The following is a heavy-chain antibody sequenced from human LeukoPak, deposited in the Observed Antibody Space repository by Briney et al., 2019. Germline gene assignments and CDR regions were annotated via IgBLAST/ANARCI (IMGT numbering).Heavy chain of an antibody. J-gene: IGHJ4*02. D-gene: IGHD5-12*01. CDR2: IYTSGST. V-gene: IGHV4-4*07. CDR3: ARERRGYSGYDFDY. Sequence: SETLSLTCTVSGGSISSYYWSWIRQPAGKGLEWIGRIYTSGSTNYNPSLKSRVTMSVDTSKNQFSLNLSSVTAADTAVYYCARERRGYSGYDFDYWGQGTLVTVSS. CDR1: GGSISSYY.